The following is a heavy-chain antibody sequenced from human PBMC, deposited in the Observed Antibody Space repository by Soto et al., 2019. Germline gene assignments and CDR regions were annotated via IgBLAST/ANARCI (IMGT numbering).Heavy chain of an antibody. Sequence: QVHLVQSGAEVKKPGSSVKVSCTASGGTFGTYIISWVRQGPGQGLEWMGGIIPIFGTTTYAQKFQGRVTITADESSCTAYMDLSSLRSCDTALYYGTVRSMGDVDSWGQGPLVAVSS. CDR3: TVRSMGDVDS. CDR1: GGTFGTYI. D-gene: IGHD1-1*01. J-gene: IGHJ4*02. CDR2: IIPIFGTT. V-gene: IGHV1-69*01.